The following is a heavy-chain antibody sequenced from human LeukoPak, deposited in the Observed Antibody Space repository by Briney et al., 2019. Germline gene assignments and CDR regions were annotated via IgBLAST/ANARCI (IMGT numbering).Heavy chain of an antibody. CDR1: GFTFSSYA. CDR2: ISSNGGST. Sequence: PGGSLRLSCSASGFTFSSYAMHWVRQAPGKGLEDVSAISSNGGSTYYADSVKGRFTISRDNSKNTLYLQMSSLRAEDPAGYYFSGYCSSTSCYRGDFFDYWGQGTLVTVSS. V-gene: IGHV3-64D*06. D-gene: IGHD2-2*01. CDR3: SGYCSSTSCYRGDFFDY. J-gene: IGHJ4*02.